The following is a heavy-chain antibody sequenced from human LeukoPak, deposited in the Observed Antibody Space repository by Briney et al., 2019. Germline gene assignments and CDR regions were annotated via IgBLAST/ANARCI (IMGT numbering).Heavy chain of an antibody. V-gene: IGHV4-59*08. CDR2: IYYSGST. Sequence: PSETLSLTCTVSGGSISNSYWSWIRQPPGKGLEWIGYIYYSGSTNYNPSLTSRVTISLDTSKNQFSLKLSSVTAADTAVYYCARRSSSWKNWFDPWGQGTLVTVSS. D-gene: IGHD6-13*01. CDR3: ARRSSSWKNWFDP. J-gene: IGHJ5*02. CDR1: GGSISNSY.